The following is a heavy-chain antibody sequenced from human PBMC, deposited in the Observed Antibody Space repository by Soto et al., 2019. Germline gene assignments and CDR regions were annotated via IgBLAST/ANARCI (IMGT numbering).Heavy chain of an antibody. CDR1: GYTFSNHY. J-gene: IGHJ4*02. D-gene: IGHD2-2*01. Sequence: ASVKVSCKASGYTFSNHYIHWVRQVPGQGLEWMGVINPSGGSTHFAQKFQGRVTMTRVTSTSTVFMEVSSLRSEDTAVYYCARGDFVVIPPANSSIDSWGQGTLVTVSS. CDR3: ARGDFVVIPPANSSIDS. CDR2: INPSGGST. V-gene: IGHV1-46*01.